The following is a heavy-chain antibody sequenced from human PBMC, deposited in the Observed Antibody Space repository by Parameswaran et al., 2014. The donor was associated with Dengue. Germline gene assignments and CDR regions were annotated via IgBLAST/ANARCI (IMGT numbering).Heavy chain of an antibody. Sequence: SWVRQAPGQGLEWMGWISAYNGNTNYAQKLQGRVTMTTDTSTSTAYMELRSLRSDDTAVYYCARGNMVRGVKNDYWGQGTLVTVSS. V-gene: IGHV1-18*01. J-gene: IGHJ4*02. CDR2: ISAYNGNT. D-gene: IGHD3-10*01. CDR3: ARGNMVRGVKNDY.